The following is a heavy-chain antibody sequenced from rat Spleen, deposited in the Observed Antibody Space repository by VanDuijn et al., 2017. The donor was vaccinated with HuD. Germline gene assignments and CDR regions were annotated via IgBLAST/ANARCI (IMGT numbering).Heavy chain of an antibody. Sequence: EVQLVESGGGLVQPGRSLKLSCAASGFTFSSFPMAWVRQAPKKGLEWVASIRPSGGSTYYRDSVKGRFTISRDNAKSTLYLQMDSLRSEDTATYYCATDPGSGGYWYFDFWGPGTMVTVSS. CDR2: IRPSGGST. V-gene: IGHV5-19*01. CDR3: ATDPGSGGYWYFDF. CDR1: GFTFSSFP. J-gene: IGHJ1*01. D-gene: IGHD1-4*01.